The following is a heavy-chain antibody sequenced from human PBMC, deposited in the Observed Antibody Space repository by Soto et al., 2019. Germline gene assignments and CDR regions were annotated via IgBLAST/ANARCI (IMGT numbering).Heavy chain of an antibody. J-gene: IGHJ6*02. CDR3: ARSGSRLYYYYYGMDV. CDR2: IYHSGST. CDR1: GGSISICGYS. V-gene: IGHV4-30-2*01. D-gene: IGHD3-10*01. Sequence: SETLSLTCSVSGGSISICGYSWSLIRQPPGKGLEWIGYIYHSGSTYYNPSLKSRVTISVDRSKNQFSLKLSSVTAADTAVYYCARSGSRLYYYYYGMDVWGQGTTVTVSS.